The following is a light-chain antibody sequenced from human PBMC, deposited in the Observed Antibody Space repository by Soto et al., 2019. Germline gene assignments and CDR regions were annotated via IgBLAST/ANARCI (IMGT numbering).Light chain of an antibody. J-gene: IGKJ5*01. V-gene: IGKV1-27*01. Sequence: DIPITQSPSSLSASVGDRVTITCRASQGISNYLAWYQQKPGKVPKLLIYAASTLQSGVPSRFSGSGSGTDFTLTISSLQPEDVATYYCQHFKSFPITFGQGTRLEIK. CDR3: QHFKSFPIT. CDR1: QGISNY. CDR2: AAS.